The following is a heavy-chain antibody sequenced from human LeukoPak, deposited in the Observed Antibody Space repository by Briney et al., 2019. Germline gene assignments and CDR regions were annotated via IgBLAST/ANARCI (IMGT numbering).Heavy chain of an antibody. Sequence: GGSLRLSCAASGFTFSSYAMSWVRQAPGRGLEWVSAISGSGGSTYYADSVKGRFTISRDNSKNTLYLQMNSLRAEDTAVFYCAKTPVIDDAFDIWGQGTMVTVSS. CDR2: ISGSGGST. J-gene: IGHJ3*02. CDR3: AKTPVIDDAFDI. CDR1: GFTFSSYA. V-gene: IGHV3-23*01. D-gene: IGHD2-21*01.